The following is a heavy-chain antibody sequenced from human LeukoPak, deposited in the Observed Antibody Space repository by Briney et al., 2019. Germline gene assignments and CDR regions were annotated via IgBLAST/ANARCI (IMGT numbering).Heavy chain of an antibody. V-gene: IGHV1-18*01. CDR2: ISAYNSNT. D-gene: IGHD6-19*01. CDR1: GYTFTSYG. Sequence: ASVKVSCKASGYTFTSYGISWVRQAPGQGLEWMGWISAYNSNTNYAQNLQGRVTMTTDTSTSTAYMELRSLRSDDAAVYYCARMYSSGWPLDPVDIWGQGTLVTVTS. CDR3: ARMYSSGWPLDPVDI. J-gene: IGHJ3*02.